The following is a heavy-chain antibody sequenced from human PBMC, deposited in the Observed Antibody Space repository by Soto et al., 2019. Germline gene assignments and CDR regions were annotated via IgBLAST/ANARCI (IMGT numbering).Heavy chain of an antibody. CDR2: RYYSEST. CDR1: GGSITTGGYY. V-gene: IGHV4-31*03. D-gene: IGHD2-15*01. CDR3: GRTTCSGGSCYSWSLDF. Sequence: SETLSLTCTVSGGSITTGGYYWSWIRQLPGKGLEWIGHRYYSESTYYNPSLKSRVSISLDTSKNQFSLKLSFVTAADTAMYYCGRTTCSGGSCYSWSLDFWGQGTSDAVST. J-gene: IGHJ4*02.